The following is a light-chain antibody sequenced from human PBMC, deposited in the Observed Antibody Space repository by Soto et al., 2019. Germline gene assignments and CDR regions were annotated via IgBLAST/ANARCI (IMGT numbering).Light chain of an antibody. CDR1: QSVSYN. J-gene: IGKJ1*01. CDR3: QQYGSSPRT. CDR2: GAF. Sequence: EIVLTQSPATLSVSPGETATLSCRASQSVSYNLAWYQQKPGQGPRLLIYGAFTRATGIPARFSGSGSGTEFTLTISSLQSEDFAVYYCQQYGSSPRTFGQGTKVEI. V-gene: IGKV3-15*01.